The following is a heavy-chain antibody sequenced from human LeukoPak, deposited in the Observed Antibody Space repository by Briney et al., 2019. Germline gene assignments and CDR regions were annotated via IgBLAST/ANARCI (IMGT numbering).Heavy chain of an antibody. CDR3: ARFIMGEQLVPYHFDY. D-gene: IGHD6-6*01. CDR2: ISAYNGNT. J-gene: IGHJ4*02. CDR1: GYTFTSYG. V-gene: IGHV1-18*01. Sequence: PAASVKVSCKASGYTFTSYGISWVRQAPGQGLEWMGWISAYNGNTNYAQKLQGRVTMTTDTSTSTAYMELRSLRSDDTAVYYCARFIMGEQLVPYHFDYWGQGTLVTVSS.